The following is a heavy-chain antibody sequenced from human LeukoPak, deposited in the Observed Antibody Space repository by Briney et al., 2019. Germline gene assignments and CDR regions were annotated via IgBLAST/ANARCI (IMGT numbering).Heavy chain of an antibody. CDR2: ISSSSSYI. V-gene: IGHV3-21*01. J-gene: IGHJ5*02. D-gene: IGHD3-22*01. Sequence: GGSLRLSCAASGFTFSSYSMNWVRQAPGKGLEWVSSISSSSSYIYYADSVKGRFTISRDNAENSLYLQMNSLRAEDTAVYYCARAVVVASNWFDPWGQGTLVTVSS. CDR3: ARAVVVASNWFDP. CDR1: GFTFSSYS.